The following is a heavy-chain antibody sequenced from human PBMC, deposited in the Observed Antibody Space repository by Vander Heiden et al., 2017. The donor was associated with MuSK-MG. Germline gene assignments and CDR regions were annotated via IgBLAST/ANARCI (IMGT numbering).Heavy chain of an antibody. CDR3: TSSYDFWSGYYTEDFDY. CDR2: SRSQANSYAP. J-gene: IGHJ4*02. V-gene: IGHV3-73*02. CDR1: GSTLPGSA. Sequence: VQLVASGGGLVKRGGSLNLSGSASGSTLPGSALNWVRQASGKGLEGVGRSRSQANSYAPAYAASVKGRFTISRDDSKNTAYLQMNSLKTEDTAVYYCTSSYDFWSGYYTEDFDYWCEGPLVALAS. D-gene: IGHD3-3*01.